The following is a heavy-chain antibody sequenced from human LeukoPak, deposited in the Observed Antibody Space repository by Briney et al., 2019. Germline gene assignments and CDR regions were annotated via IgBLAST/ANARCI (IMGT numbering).Heavy chain of an antibody. CDR3: ARGYTMVRGVNGDAFDI. V-gene: IGHV3-21*01. J-gene: IGHJ3*02. D-gene: IGHD3-10*01. CDR2: ISSSSSYI. Sequence: GGPLRLSWPASGLTAGSNYMSWSRQAQGKGLEWASSISSSSSYIYYADSVKGRFTISRDNAKNSLYLQMNSLRAEDTAVYYCARGYTMVRGVNGDAFDIWGQGTMVTVSS. CDR1: GLTAGSNY.